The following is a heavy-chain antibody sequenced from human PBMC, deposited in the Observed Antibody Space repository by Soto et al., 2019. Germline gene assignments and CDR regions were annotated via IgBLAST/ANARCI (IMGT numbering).Heavy chain of an antibody. CDR1: GGSISSYY. CDR2: IYYSGST. CDR3: ARLEGLATISYYFDF. Sequence: SETLSLTCTVSGGSISSYYWSWIRQPPGKGLEWIGYIYYSGSTNYNPSLKSRVTISVDTSKNQFSLKLNSVTAADSAVYFCARLEGLATISYYFDFWGPGALVTVSS. D-gene: IGHD3-9*01. J-gene: IGHJ4*02. V-gene: IGHV4-59*08.